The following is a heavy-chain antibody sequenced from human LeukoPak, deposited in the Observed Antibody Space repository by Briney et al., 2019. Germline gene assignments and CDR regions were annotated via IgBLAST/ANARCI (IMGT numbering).Heavy chain of an antibody. V-gene: IGHV4-31*03. CDR3: ARELYSNYYYYYYMDV. Sequence: PSETLSLTCTVSGGSISSGGYYWSWIRQHPGKGLEWIGYIYYSGSTYYNPSLKCRVTISVDTSKNQFSLKLSSVTAADTAVYYCARELYSNYYYYYYMDVWGKGTTVTVSS. CDR2: IYYSGST. CDR1: GGSISSGGYY. D-gene: IGHD2-2*02. J-gene: IGHJ6*03.